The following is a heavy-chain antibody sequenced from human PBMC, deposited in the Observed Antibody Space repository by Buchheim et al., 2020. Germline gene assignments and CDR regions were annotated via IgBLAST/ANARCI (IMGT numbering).Heavy chain of an antibody. CDR3: ATVEQQLTIYYYYGMDV. CDR2: IWYDGSNK. Sequence: QVQLVESGGGVVQPGRSLRLSCAASGFTFSSYGMHWVRQAPGKGLEWVAVIWYDGSNKYYADSVKGRFTISRDNSKNTLYLQMNSLRAEDTAVYYCATVEQQLTIYYYYGMDVWGQGPT. CDR1: GFTFSSYG. V-gene: IGHV3-33*01. J-gene: IGHJ6*02. D-gene: IGHD6-13*01.